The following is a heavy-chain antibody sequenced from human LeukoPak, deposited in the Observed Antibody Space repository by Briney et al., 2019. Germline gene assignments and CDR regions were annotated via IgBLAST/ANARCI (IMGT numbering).Heavy chain of an antibody. CDR2: ISSSGSTI. CDR1: GFTFSSYE. D-gene: IGHD1-14*01. Sequence: GGSLRLSCAASGFTFSSYEMNWVRQAPGKGLEWVSYISSSGSTIYYADSVKGRFTISRDISKDTVYLQMNSLRAEDTAVYYCARDSETETGWYYYGMDVWGQGTTVTVSS. CDR3: ARDSETETGWYYYGMDV. J-gene: IGHJ6*02. V-gene: IGHV3-48*03.